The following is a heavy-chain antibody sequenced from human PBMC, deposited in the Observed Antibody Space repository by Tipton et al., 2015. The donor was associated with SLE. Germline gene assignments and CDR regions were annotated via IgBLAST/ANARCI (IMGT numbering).Heavy chain of an antibody. CDR3: ARDTAHYGSGDGAFDI. Sequence: TLSLTCTVSGGSISSGGYYLSWIRPHPGKGLEWIGYIYYSGSTYYNPSLKSRVTISVDTSKNQFSLKLSSVTAADTAVYYCARDTAHYGSGDGAFDIWGQGTMVTVSS. CDR1: GGSISSGGYY. J-gene: IGHJ3*02. V-gene: IGHV4-31*03. D-gene: IGHD3-10*01. CDR2: IYYSGST.